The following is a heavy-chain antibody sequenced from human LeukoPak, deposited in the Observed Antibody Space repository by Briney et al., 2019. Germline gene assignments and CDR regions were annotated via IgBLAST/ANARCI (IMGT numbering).Heavy chain of an antibody. Sequence: PGRSLRLSCATSGFSFRNYGMHWVRQAPGKGLEWVAVTWFDGSNKYYADSVKGRFTISRDNSKNTLYLQMDSLSPEDTAVYYCGAGVYFFDYWGQGTLVTVSS. D-gene: IGHD6-19*01. CDR2: TWFDGSNK. V-gene: IGHV3-33*01. J-gene: IGHJ4*02. CDR1: GFSFRNYG. CDR3: GAGVYFFDY.